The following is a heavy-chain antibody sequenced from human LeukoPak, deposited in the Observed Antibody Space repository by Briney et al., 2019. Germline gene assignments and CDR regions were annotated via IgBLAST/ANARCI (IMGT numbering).Heavy chain of an antibody. Sequence: SETLSLTCTVSGAPFSSYYWNLIRQPPGKGLEWIGYIYYSGTTNYNPSLKSRVTISVDTSKNQFSLKLSSVTAADTAVYYCARGRMVRGVITPLNYWGQGTLVTVSS. CDR2: IYYSGTT. CDR1: GAPFSSYY. D-gene: IGHD3-10*01. V-gene: IGHV4-59*01. J-gene: IGHJ4*02. CDR3: ARGRMVRGVITPLNY.